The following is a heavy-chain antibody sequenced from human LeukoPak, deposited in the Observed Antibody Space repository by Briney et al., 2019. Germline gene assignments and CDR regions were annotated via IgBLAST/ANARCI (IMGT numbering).Heavy chain of an antibody. CDR1: GYTFTGYY. CDR3: ARDNWIHYFDY. V-gene: IGHV1-46*01. CDR2: INPSGGST. Sequence: GASVKVSCKASGYTFTGYYMHWVRQAPGQGLEWMGIINPSGGSTSYAQKFQGRVTMTRDMSTSTVYMELSSLRSEDTAVYYCARDNWIHYFDYWGQGTLVTVSS. D-gene: IGHD1-20*01. J-gene: IGHJ4*02.